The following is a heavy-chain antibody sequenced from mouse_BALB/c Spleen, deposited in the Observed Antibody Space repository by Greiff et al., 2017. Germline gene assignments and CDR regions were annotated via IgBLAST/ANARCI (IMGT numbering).Heavy chain of an antibody. CDR3: ARDYYYGSSYDGAMDY. CDR2: IRNKANGYTT. V-gene: IGHV7-3*02. D-gene: IGHD1-1*01. CDR1: GFTFTDYY. J-gene: IGHJ4*01. Sequence: EVKLVEPGGGLVQPGGSLRLSCATSGFTFTDYYMSWVRQPPGKALAWLGFIRNKANGYTTAYSASVKGRFTISRDNSQSILYLQMNTLRAEDSATYYCARDYYYGSSYDGAMDYWGQGTSVTVSS.